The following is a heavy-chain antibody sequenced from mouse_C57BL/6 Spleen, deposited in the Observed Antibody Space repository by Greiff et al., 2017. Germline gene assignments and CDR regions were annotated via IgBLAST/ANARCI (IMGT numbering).Heavy chain of an antibody. CDR1: GYAFTNYL. V-gene: IGHV1-54*01. D-gene: IGHD1-1*01. CDR3: ARLAGSSYFDY. Sequence: QVQLKESGAELVRPGTSVKVSCKASGYAFTNYLIEWVKQRPGQGLEWIGVINPGSGGTNYNEKFKGKATLTADKSSSTAYMQLSSLTSEDSAVYFCARLAGSSYFDYWGQGTTLTVSS. J-gene: IGHJ2*01. CDR2: INPGSGGT.